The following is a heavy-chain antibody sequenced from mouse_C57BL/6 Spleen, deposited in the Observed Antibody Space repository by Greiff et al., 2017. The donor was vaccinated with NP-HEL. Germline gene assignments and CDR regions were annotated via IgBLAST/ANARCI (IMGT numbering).Heavy chain of an antibody. CDR1: GYAFTNYL. D-gene: IGHD1-1*01. CDR2: INPGSGGA. J-gene: IGHJ4*01. Sequence: QVQLQQSGAELVRPGTSVKVSCKASGYAFTNYLIEWVKQRPGQGLEWIGVINPGSGGANYNEKMKGKATLTADQSSSTAYMQLSSLTSEDSAVYFCARYHYYGSRYYYAMDYWGQGTSVTVSS. CDR3: ARYHYYGSRYYYAMDY. V-gene: IGHV1-54*01.